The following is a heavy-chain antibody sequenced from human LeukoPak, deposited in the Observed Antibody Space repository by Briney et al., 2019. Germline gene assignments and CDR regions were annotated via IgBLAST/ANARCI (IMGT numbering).Heavy chain of an antibody. J-gene: IGHJ6*02. CDR3: AKEGLYDFWSGYSGFYGMDV. Sequence: PGGSLRLSCAASGFTFSSYAMSWVRQAPGKGLEWVSVISGSGSSTYYADSVKGRFTISRDNSKNTLYLQMNSLRVEDTAVYYYAKEGLYDFWSGYSGFYGMDVWGQGTTVTVSS. CDR1: GFTFSSYA. D-gene: IGHD3-3*01. V-gene: IGHV3-23*01. CDR2: ISGSGSST.